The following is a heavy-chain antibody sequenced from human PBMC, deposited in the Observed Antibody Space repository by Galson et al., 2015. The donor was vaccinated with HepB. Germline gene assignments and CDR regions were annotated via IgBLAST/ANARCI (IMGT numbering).Heavy chain of an antibody. CDR2: IIPIFGTA. Sequence: SVKVSCKASGYTFSSYAISWVRQAPGQGLEWMGGIIPIFGTANYALKFQGRVTITADESTSTAYMELSSLRSEDTAVYYCASSRTGGVVVVAPFDYWGQGTLVTVSS. D-gene: IGHD2-15*01. CDR1: GYTFSSYA. J-gene: IGHJ4*02. CDR3: ASSRTGGVVVVAPFDY. V-gene: IGHV1-69*13.